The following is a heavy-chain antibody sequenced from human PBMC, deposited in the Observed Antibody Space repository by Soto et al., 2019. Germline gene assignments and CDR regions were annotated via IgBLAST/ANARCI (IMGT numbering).Heavy chain of an antibody. J-gene: IGHJ4*02. Sequence: PGGSLRLSCAASGFTVSSNYMSWVRQAPGKGLEWVSVIYSGGSTYYADSVKGRFTISRDNSKNTLYLQMNSLRAEDTAVYYCASTKYVGAEPFCFDYWGQGTLVTVSS. CDR1: GFTVSSNY. CDR2: IYSGGST. D-gene: IGHD1-26*01. CDR3: ASTKYVGAEPFCFDY. V-gene: IGHV3-53*01.